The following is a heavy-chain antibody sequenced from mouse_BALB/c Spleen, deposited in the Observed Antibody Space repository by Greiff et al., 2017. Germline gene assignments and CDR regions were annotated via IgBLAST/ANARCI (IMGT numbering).Heavy chain of an antibody. J-gene: IGHJ2*01. CDR1: GFTFSSYA. CDR2: ISSGGSYT. V-gene: IGHV5-9-4*01. Sequence: EVKLMESGGGLVKPGGSLKLSCAASGFTFSSYAMSWVRQSPEKRLEWVAEISSGGSYTYYPDTVTGRFTISRDNAKNTLYLEMSSLRSEDTAMYYCARTDSSGLDYWGQGTTLTVSS. CDR3: ARTDSSGLDY. D-gene: IGHD3-2*01.